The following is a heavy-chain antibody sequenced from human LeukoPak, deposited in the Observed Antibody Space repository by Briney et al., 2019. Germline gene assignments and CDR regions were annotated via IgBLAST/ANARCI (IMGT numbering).Heavy chain of an antibody. D-gene: IGHD3-22*01. J-gene: IGHJ6*02. CDR3: ARTNYYDSSGYQGAGTYYYGMDV. CDR2: IIPIFGIT. V-gene: IGHV1-69*04. CDR1: GGTFSSYG. Sequence: GASVKVSCKASGGTFSSYGVSWVRQAPGQGLEWMGRIIPIFGITNYAQNFQGRVTITADKSTRTAYMELSSLRSEDTAVYYCARTNYYDSSGYQGAGTYYYGMDVWGQGTTVTVSS.